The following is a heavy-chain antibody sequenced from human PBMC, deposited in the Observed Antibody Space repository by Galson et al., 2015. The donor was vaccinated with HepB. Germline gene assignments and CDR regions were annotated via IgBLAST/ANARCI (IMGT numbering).Heavy chain of an antibody. CDR1: GGTFSSYT. CDR2: INPILGIA. J-gene: IGHJ4*02. D-gene: IGHD3-22*01. V-gene: IGHV1-69*04. Sequence: SVKVSCKASGGTFSSYTISWVRQAPGQGLEWMGRINPILGIANYAQKFQGRVTITADKSTSTAYMELSSLRSEDTAVCYCAREDYYDSSGYRDYWGQGTLVTVSS. CDR3: AREDYYDSSGYRDY.